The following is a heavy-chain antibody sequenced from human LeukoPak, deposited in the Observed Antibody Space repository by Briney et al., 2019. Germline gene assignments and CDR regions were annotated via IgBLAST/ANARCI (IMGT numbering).Heavy chain of an antibody. Sequence: PGGSLRLSCAASGFTFSSYGMHWVRQAPGKGLEWVAVIWYDGSNKYYADSVKGRFTISRDNAKNSLYLQMNSLRAEDTAVYYCARPPGRGGNGDFDAFDIWGQGTMVTVSS. CDR1: GFTFSSYG. D-gene: IGHD4-17*01. CDR2: IWYDGSNK. CDR3: ARPPGRGGNGDFDAFDI. V-gene: IGHV3-33*01. J-gene: IGHJ3*02.